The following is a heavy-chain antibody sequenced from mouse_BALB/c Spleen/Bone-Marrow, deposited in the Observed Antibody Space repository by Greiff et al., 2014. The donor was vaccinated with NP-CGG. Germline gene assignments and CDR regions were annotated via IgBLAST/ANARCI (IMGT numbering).Heavy chain of an antibody. CDR1: GYTFTSYW. J-gene: IGHJ3*01. Sequence: VKLMESGAELAKPGASVKMSCKASGYTFTSYWMHWVKQRPGQGLEWIGYINPSTGYTEYNQKFKDKATLTADKSSSTAYMQLSSLTSEDSAVYYCVREGYYGSPFAYWGQGTLVTVSA. V-gene: IGHV1-7*01. CDR3: VREGYYGSPFAY. CDR2: INPSTGYT. D-gene: IGHD1-1*01.